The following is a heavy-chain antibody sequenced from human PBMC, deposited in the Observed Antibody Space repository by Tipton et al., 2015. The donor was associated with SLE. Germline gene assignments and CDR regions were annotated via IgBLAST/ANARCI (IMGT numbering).Heavy chain of an antibody. CDR3: ATDPHRMTIFGGGSFRGYFDS. CDR2: ITYDGSNR. D-gene: IGHD3-3*01. V-gene: IGHV3-30-3*01. Sequence: SLRLSCAASGLTFSNYAMHWVRQAPGKGLEWVAVITYDGSNRYYADSVRGRFTISRDNSKNTLDLQMNSLGAEDTAMYYCATDPHRMTIFGGGSFRGYFDSWGQGTLVTVSS. CDR1: GLTFSNYA. J-gene: IGHJ4*02.